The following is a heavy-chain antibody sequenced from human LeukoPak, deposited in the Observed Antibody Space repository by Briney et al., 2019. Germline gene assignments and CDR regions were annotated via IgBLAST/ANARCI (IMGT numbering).Heavy chain of an antibody. D-gene: IGHD6-13*01. J-gene: IGHJ6*02. CDR1: GFIFSNYG. CDR2: ITGSGGNT. V-gene: IGHV3-23*01. CDR3: AKAASSSWPSYYYGMDV. Sequence: GGSPRLSCAASGFIFSNYGMNWVRQAPGKGLEWVSVITGSGGNTYYADSVKGRFTISKDNSKNTVYLQMSSLRVDDTAVYYCAKAASSSWPSYYYGMDVWGQGTTVTVSS.